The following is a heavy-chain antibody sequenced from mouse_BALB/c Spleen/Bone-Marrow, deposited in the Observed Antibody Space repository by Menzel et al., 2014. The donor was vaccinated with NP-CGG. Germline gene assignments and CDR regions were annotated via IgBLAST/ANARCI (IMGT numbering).Heavy chain of an antibody. D-gene: IGHD1-1*01. Sequence: QVQLQQPGAELARPGASVKLSCKASGYTFTSYWMQWVKQRPGQGLEWIGAIYPGDGDTRYTQKFKGKATLTADKSSSTAYMQLSSLASEDSAVYYCAREGYYYGSSSYYAMDYWGQGTPVTVSS. V-gene: IGHV1-87*01. CDR2: IYPGDGDT. CDR3: AREGYYYGSSSYYAMDY. CDR1: GYTFTSYW. J-gene: IGHJ4*01.